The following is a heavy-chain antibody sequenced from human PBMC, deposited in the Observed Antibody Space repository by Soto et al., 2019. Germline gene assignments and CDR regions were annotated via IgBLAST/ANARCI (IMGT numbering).Heavy chain of an antibody. CDR2: VNPNSGNT. CDR3: ARATEYYGSGGRVFNS. Sequence: QVQLVQSGAEVKRPGASVKVSCKASGYTFTSYVINWVRQATGQGLEWMGWVNPNSGNTGYAHKFQGRDTMTRNTSTRTAHTEMNSLTSEDPAVYYCARATEYYGSGGRVFNSWGQGTLVTVSS. D-gene: IGHD3-10*01. CDR1: GYTFTSYV. J-gene: IGHJ5*01. V-gene: IGHV1-8*01.